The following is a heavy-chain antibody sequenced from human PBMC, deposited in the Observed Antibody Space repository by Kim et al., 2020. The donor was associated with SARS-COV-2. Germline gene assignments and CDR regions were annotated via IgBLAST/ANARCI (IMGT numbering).Heavy chain of an antibody. J-gene: IGHJ4*01. CDR3: AKVWDSSSWYALFDY. D-gene: IGHD6-13*01. CDR2: ISWNSGSI. V-gene: IGHV3-9*01. Sequence: GGSLRLSCAASGFTFDDYAMHWVRQAPGKGLEWVSGISWNSGSIGYADSVKGRFTISRDNAKNSLYLQMNSLRAEDTALYSCAKVWDSSSWYALFDYCG. CDR1: GFTFDDYA.